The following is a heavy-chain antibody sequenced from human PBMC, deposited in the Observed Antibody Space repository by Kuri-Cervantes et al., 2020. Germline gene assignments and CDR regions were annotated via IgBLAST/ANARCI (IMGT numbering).Heavy chain of an antibody. V-gene: IGHV4-39*07. D-gene: IGHD6-13*01. CDR3: ASTVAAAGQNWFDP. CDR1: GGSISSSSYY. J-gene: IGHJ5*02. CDR2: IYYSGST. Sequence: GSLRLSCTVSGGSISSSSYYWGWIRQPPGKGLEWIGSIYYSGSTNYNPSLKSRVTISVDTSKNQFSLKLSSVTAADTAVYYCASTVAAAGQNWFDPWGQGTLVTVSS.